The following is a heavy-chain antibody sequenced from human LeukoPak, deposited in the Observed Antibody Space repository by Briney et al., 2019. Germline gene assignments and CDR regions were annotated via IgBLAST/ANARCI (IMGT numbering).Heavy chain of an antibody. Sequence: SETLSLTCTVSGGSISSYYWSWIRQPPGKGLEWIGYIYYSGSTNYNPSLKSRVTISVDTSKNQFSLKLSSVTAADTAVYYCARDAAAYNYYDSSGYLGWAFDIWGQGTMVTVSS. CDR3: ARDAAAYNYYDSSGYLGWAFDI. CDR2: IYYSGST. V-gene: IGHV4-59*01. CDR1: GGSISSYY. J-gene: IGHJ3*02. D-gene: IGHD3-22*01.